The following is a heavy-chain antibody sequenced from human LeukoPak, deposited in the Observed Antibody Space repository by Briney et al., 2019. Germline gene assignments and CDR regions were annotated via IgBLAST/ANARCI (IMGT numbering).Heavy chain of an antibody. Sequence: GGSLRLSCAASGFTFSSYAMSWVRQAPGKGLEWVSAISGSGGSTYYADSVKGRFTVSRDNSKNTLYLQMNSLRAEDTAVYYCAKVEDSSGYYFDYWGQGTLVTVSS. J-gene: IGHJ4*02. V-gene: IGHV3-23*01. D-gene: IGHD3-22*01. CDR2: ISGSGGST. CDR1: GFTFSSYA. CDR3: AKVEDSSGYYFDY.